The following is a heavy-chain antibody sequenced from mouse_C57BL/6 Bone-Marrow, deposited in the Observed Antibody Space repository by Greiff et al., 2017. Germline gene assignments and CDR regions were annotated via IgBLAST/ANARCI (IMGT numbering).Heavy chain of an antibody. D-gene: IGHD2-3*01. CDR3: ASEKDGYYVTFLFAY. CDR2: INPSNGGT. V-gene: IGHV1-53*01. CDR1: GYTFTSYW. Sequence: QVQLQQPGTELVKPGASLKLSCKASGYTFTSYWMPWVQQRPGQGLEWIGNINPSNGGTNYNDKFKSKATMTIDKSSSTTYMQLSSLTSEDSAVSYCASEKDGYYVTFLFAYWGQGTLVTVSA. J-gene: IGHJ3*01.